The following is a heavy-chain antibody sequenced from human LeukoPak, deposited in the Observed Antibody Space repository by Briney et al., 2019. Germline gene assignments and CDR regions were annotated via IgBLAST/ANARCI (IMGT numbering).Heavy chain of an antibody. CDR1: GYTFTSYA. CDR2: INAGNGNT. CDR3: ARDYGVTSGYYYYGMDV. D-gene: IGHD4-17*01. V-gene: IGHV1-3*01. Sequence: ASVKVSCKASGYTFTSYAMHWVRQAPGQRLEWMGWINAGNGNTKYSQKFQGRVTITRDTSASTAYMELSSLRSEDTAVYYCARDYGVTSGYYYYGMDVWGQGITVTVSS. J-gene: IGHJ6*02.